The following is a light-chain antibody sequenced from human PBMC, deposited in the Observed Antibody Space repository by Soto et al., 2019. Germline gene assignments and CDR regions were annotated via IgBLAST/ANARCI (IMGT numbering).Light chain of an antibody. V-gene: IGLV3-21*02. CDR2: DDS. J-gene: IGLJ1*01. CDR3: QVWHSRSDHYV. CDR1: DIGSKS. Sequence: SYELTQPPSVSVAPGQTANIPCGGSDIGSKSVHWYQQKPGQAPVVVVYDDSDQPSGIPERFSGSNSGNTATLTISRVEAGDEADYYCQVWHSRSDHYVFGTGTKVTVL.